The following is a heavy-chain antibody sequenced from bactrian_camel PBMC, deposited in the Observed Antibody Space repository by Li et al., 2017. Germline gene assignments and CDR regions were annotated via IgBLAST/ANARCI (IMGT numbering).Heavy chain of an antibody. Sequence: HVQLVESGGGSVQAGGSLRLACALSGRSSSRFCMGWFRQVPGKRREEVAAIFTEDGTTDYADNVKGRFTISRDNTKNTVYLQMDSLEAEDTATYFCAADGPRSTARCAAIITWTPRYVGQGTQVTVS. J-gene: IGHJ4*01. V-gene: IGHV3S53*01. D-gene: IGHD3*01. CDR2: IFTEDGTT. CDR1: GRSSSRFC.